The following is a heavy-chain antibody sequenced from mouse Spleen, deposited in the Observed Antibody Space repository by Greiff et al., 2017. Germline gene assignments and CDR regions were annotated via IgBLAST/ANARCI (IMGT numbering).Heavy chain of an antibody. Sequence: VQLQESGAELVRPGASVTLSCKASGYTFTDYEMHWVKQTPVHGLEWIGAIDPETGGTAYNQKFKGKAILTADKSSSTAYMELRSLTSEDSAVYYCTRWGTTPLDYWGQGTTLTVSS. CDR2: IDPETGGT. CDR3: TRWGTTPLDY. CDR1: GYTFTDYE. J-gene: IGHJ2*01. V-gene: IGHV1-15*01. D-gene: IGHD1-1*01.